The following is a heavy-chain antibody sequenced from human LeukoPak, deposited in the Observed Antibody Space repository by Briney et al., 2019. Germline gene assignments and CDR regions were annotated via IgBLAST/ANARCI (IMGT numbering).Heavy chain of an antibody. CDR2: IYYIGST. V-gene: IGHV4-59*11. CDR1: TDSFSSHY. J-gene: IGHJ3*02. CDR3: ARDLVTVTKGFDI. Sequence: SETLSLTCAVSTDSFSSHYWTWIRQPPGKGLEWSGYIYYIGSTNYNPSLKSRVTISIDTSKNQFSLKLSSVTAADTAVYYCARDLVTVTKGFDIWGQGTMVCVSS. D-gene: IGHD4-17*01.